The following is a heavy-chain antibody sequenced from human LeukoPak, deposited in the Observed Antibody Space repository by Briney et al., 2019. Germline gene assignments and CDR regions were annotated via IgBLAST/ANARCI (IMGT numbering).Heavy chain of an antibody. D-gene: IGHD5-24*01. V-gene: IGHV3-7*01. CDR3: ASKLQVGY. CDR2: IKQDGSDK. J-gene: IGHJ4*02. CDR1: GFLISSYW. Sequence: GGSLRLSCTASGFLISSYWMSWVRQAPGKGLEWLASIKQDGSDKYSLDSVKGRFTISRDNAKNSLYLQMNSLRAEDTAVYYCASKLQVGYWGQGTLVTVSS.